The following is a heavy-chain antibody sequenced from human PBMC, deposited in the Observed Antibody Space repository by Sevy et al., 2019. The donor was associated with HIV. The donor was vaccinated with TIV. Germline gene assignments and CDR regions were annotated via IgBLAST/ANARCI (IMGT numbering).Heavy chain of an antibody. Sequence: GGSLRLSCTASGFTFSNYEMNWVRQAPGKGLEWVSYITNSGSTIYYSDSVRGRFTVSRDNAKNSLYLQMNSLRAEDTAVYYCARELPPSATTVAHFDYWGRGTLVTVSS. J-gene: IGHJ4*02. CDR3: ARELPPSATTVAHFDY. D-gene: IGHD4-17*01. CDR1: GFTFSNYE. CDR2: ITNSGSTI. V-gene: IGHV3-48*03.